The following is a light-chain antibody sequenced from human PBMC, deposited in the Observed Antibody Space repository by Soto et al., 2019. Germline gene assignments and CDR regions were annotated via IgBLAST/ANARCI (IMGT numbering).Light chain of an antibody. J-gene: IGLJ2*01. Sequence: QSALTQPASVSGSPGQSITISCTGTSSDVGRYNYVSWYPQHPGKAPKLMIYDVNNRPSGVSNRFSGSKSGNTASLTISGLHAEDEADYYCSSYTSSSTRVVFGGGTKLTVL. CDR3: SSYTSSSTRVV. CDR1: SSDVGRYNY. CDR2: DVN. V-gene: IGLV2-14*01.